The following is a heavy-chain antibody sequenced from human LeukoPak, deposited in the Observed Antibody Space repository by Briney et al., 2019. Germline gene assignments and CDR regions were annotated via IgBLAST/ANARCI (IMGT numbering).Heavy chain of an antibody. CDR1: GFTFSSYS. Sequence: KPGGSLRLSCAASGFTFSSYSMNWVRQAPGKGLEWVSSISSSSSNIYYAASVKGRFTISRDNAKNSLYLQMNSLRAEDTAVYYCARGYCSSTSRSFDYWGQGSLVTVSS. J-gene: IGHJ4*02. D-gene: IGHD2-2*01. CDR2: ISSSSSNI. CDR3: ARGYCSSTSRSFDY. V-gene: IGHV3-21*01.